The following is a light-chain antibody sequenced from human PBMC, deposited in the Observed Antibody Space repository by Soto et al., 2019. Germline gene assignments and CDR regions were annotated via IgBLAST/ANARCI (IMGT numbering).Light chain of an antibody. V-gene: IGLV2-14*01. CDR2: EVS. CDR1: SSDVGGYNY. Sequence: QSALTQPAYVSGSPGQSITISCTGTSSDVGGYNYVSWYQQHPGKAPKLLIYEVSNRPSGVSNRFSGSKSDNTASLTISGLQAEDEADYYCNSYTATSTLYVFGTGTKLTVL. CDR3: NSYTATSTLYV. J-gene: IGLJ1*01.